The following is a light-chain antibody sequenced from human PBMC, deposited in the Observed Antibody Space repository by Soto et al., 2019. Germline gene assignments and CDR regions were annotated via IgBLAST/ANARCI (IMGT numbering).Light chain of an antibody. CDR3: QQSYSTPYT. Sequence: DIQMTQSPSTLSGSVGDRVTITCRASQTISSWLAWYQQKPGKAPKLLIYKASTLKSGVPSRFSGSGSGTDFTLTISSLQPEDFATYHCQQSYSTPYTFGQGTKVDIK. CDR2: KAS. V-gene: IGKV1-5*03. CDR1: QTISSW. J-gene: IGKJ1*01.